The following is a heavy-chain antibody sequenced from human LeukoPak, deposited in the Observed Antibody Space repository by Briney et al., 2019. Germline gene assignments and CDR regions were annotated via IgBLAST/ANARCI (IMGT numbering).Heavy chain of an antibody. J-gene: IGHJ6*02. CDR2: INHSGST. V-gene: IGHV4-34*01. CDR1: GGSFSGYY. CDR3: AGRYYYDSSGYTQYYYYGMDV. Sequence: SETLSLTCAVYGGSFSGYYWSWIRQPPGKGLEWIGEINHSGSTNYNPSLKSRVTISVDTSKNQFSLKLSSVTAADTAVYYCAGRYYYDSSGYTQYYYYGMDVWGQGTTVTVSS. D-gene: IGHD3-22*01.